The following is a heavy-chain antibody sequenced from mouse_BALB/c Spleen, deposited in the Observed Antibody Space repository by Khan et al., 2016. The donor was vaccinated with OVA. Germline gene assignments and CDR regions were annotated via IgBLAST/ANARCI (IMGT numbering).Heavy chain of an antibody. CDR2: ISNGGDAT. Sequence: EVELVESGGGSVQPGGSLNLSCAASGFTFSSFTMSWVRQTPEKRLEWVAYISNGGDATYYPDTVEGRFTLSRENAQNTLSLQMSILKSEDTAIYYCARQDYRSWFAYWGQGTLVTVSA. CDR1: GFTFSSFT. D-gene: IGHD2-12*01. J-gene: IGHJ3*01. V-gene: IGHV5-12-2*01. CDR3: ARQDYRSWFAY.